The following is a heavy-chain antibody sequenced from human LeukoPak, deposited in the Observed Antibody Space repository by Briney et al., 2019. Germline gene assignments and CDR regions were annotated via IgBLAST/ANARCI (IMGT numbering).Heavy chain of an antibody. CDR2: IKQDGSEK. CDR1: GFAFSSYW. D-gene: IGHD3-16*02. V-gene: IGHV3-7*03. Sequence: GGSLRLSCAASGFAFSSYWMSWVRQAPGRGLEWVANIKQDGSEKYYVDSVKGRFTISRDNAKNSLYLQMNSLRAEDTAVYYCARDGGYDYVWGSYRYGGYFDYWGQGTLVTVSS. J-gene: IGHJ4*02. CDR3: ARDGGYDYVWGSYRYGGYFDY.